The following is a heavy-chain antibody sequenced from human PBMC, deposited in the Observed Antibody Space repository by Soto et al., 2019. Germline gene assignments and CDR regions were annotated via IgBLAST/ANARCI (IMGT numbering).Heavy chain of an antibody. J-gene: IGHJ6*02. CDR1: GGSISSGDYY. CDR2: IYYSGST. D-gene: IGHD3-10*01. CDR3: ARDLKTLSPYYYYGMAV. Sequence: SETLSLTCTVSGGSISSGDYYWSWIRQPPGKGLEWIGYIYYSGSTYYNPSLKSRVTISVDTSKNQFSLKLSSVTAADTAVYYCARDLKTLSPYYYYGMAVRGQGSTVIVSS. V-gene: IGHV4-30-4*01.